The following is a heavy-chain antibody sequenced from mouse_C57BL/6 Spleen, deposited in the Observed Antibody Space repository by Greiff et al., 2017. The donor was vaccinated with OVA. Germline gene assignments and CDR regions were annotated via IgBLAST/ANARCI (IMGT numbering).Heavy chain of an antibody. Sequence: VQLQQPGAELVMPGASVKLSCKASGYTFTSYWMHWVKQRPGQGLEWIGEIDPSDSSTNYNQKFKGKSTLTVDKSSSTAYMQLSSLTSEDSAVYYCARPSYYGSSWTWFAYWGQGTLVTVSA. CDR3: ARPSYYGSSWTWFAY. D-gene: IGHD1-1*01. J-gene: IGHJ3*01. CDR2: IDPSDSST. V-gene: IGHV1-69*01. CDR1: GYTFTSYW.